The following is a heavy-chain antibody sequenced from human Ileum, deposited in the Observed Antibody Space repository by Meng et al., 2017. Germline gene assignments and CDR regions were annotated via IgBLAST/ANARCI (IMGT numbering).Heavy chain of an antibody. D-gene: IGHD3-22*01. CDR1: GDSVSSNSAA. CDR3: AKGALWYASSGRRFDY. CDR2: TYYRSKWYH. V-gene: IGHV6-1*01. Sequence: SKTLSLTCAISGDSVSSNSAAWTWIRQSPSRGLEWLGRTYYRSKWYHDYAVSVKSRININPDTSKNQFSLQLNSATPEATAVYYCAKGALWYASSGRRFDYWGQGTLVTVSS. J-gene: IGHJ4*02.